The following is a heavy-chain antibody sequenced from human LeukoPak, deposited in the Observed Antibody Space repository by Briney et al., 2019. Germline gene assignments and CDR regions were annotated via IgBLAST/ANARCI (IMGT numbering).Heavy chain of an antibody. D-gene: IGHD2-2*01. Sequence: GGSLRLSCAASGCTFSSYSMNWVRQAPGKGLEWVSSISSSSSYIYYADSVKGRFTISRDNAKNSLYLQMNSLRAEDTAVYYCARDDTQYATYYFDYWGQGTLVTVSS. V-gene: IGHV3-21*01. J-gene: IGHJ4*02. CDR2: ISSSSSYI. CDR1: GCTFSSYS. CDR3: ARDDTQYATYYFDY.